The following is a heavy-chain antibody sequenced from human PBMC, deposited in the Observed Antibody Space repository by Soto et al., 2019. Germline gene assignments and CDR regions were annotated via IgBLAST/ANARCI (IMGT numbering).Heavy chain of an antibody. Sequence: EVQVVESGGGVVQPGGSLRLSCAASGFTFTEYWMGWVRQAPGKGLEWVANIKHAGSLEHYVESVKARFTISRDNAKNSVYLQMNSLGAEDTAVYYCATYRTLYAFDCWAEGTLGTVAS. V-gene: IGHV3-7*01. CDR1: GFTFTEYW. J-gene: IGHJ4*02. D-gene: IGHD2-8*01. CDR2: IKHAGSLE. CDR3: ATYRTLYAFDC.